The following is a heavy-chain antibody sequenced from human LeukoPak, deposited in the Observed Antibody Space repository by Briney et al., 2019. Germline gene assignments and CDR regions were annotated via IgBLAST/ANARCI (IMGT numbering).Heavy chain of an antibody. CDR2: ISSSSSYI. J-gene: IGHJ4*02. Sequence: GGSLRLSCAASGFTFSSYEMNWVRQAPGKGLEWVSSISSSSSYIYYADSVKGRFTISRDNAKNSLYLQMNSLRAEDTAVYYCARDRQQLVGPFDFWGQGTLVTVSS. CDR1: GFTFSSYE. V-gene: IGHV3-21*01. D-gene: IGHD6-13*01. CDR3: ARDRQQLVGPFDF.